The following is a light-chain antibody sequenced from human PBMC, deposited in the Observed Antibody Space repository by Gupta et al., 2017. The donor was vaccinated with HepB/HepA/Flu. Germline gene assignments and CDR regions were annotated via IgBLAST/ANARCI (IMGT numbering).Light chain of an antibody. J-gene: IGKJ1*01. CDR2: SAS. CDR3: QQDNNCPRT. CDR1: QSVSSS. V-gene: IGKV3-15*01. Sequence: EIAMTQSPATLSWSPGERVTLSCRASQSVSSSLAWYQQKPGQAPRLLIYSASTRANGFPARFSGSGSGTEFTLTISSLQSEDFAAYYCQQDNNCPRTFGQGTKLEIK.